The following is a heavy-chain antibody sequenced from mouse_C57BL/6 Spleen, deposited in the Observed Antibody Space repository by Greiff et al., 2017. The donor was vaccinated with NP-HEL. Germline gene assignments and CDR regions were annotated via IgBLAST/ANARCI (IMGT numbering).Heavy chain of an antibody. CDR1: GYTFTSYW. J-gene: IGHJ2*01. CDR3: ARWSGKRFDY. D-gene: IGHD2-1*01. Sequence: VQLQQPGAELVKPGASVKLSCKASGYTFTSYWMQWVKQRPGQGLEWIGEIDPSDSYTNYNQKFKGKATLTVDTSSSTAYMQLSSLTSEDSAVYYCARWSGKRFDYWGQGTTLTVSS. CDR2: IDPSDSYT. V-gene: IGHV1-50*01.